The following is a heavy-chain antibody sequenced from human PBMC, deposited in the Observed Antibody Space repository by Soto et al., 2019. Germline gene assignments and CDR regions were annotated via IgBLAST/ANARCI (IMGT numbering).Heavy chain of an antibody. CDR1: GFTVSSNY. Sequence: GGSLRLSCAASGFTVSSNYMSWVRQAPGKGLEWVSVIYSGGSTYYADSVKGRFTISRDNSKNTLYLQMNSLRAEDTAVYYCARTTVTTNYYFDYWGQGTLVTVSS. CDR2: IYSGGST. V-gene: IGHV3-53*01. CDR3: ARTTVTTNYYFDY. J-gene: IGHJ4*02. D-gene: IGHD4-17*01.